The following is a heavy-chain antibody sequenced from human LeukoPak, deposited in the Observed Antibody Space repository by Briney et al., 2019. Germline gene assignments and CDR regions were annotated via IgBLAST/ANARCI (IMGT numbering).Heavy chain of an antibody. J-gene: IGHJ5*02. Sequence: SVKVSCKASGGTFSSYAISWVRQAPGQGLEWMGGIIPIFGTANYAQKFQGRVTITTDESTSTAYMELSSLRSEDTAVYYCARWSSSENWSDPWGQGTLVTVSS. D-gene: IGHD3-10*01. CDR1: GGTFSSYA. CDR3: ARWSSSENWSDP. CDR2: IIPIFGTA. V-gene: IGHV1-69*05.